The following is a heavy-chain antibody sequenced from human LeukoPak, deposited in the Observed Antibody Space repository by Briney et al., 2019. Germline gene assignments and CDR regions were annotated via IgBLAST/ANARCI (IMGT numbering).Heavy chain of an antibody. CDR2: INWNGGST. J-gene: IGHJ6*03. CDR1: GFTFDDYG. V-gene: IGHV3-20*04. Sequence: GGSLRLSCAASGFTFDDYGMSWVRQAPGKGLEWVSGINWNGGSTGYADSVKGRFTISRDNAKNSLYLQMNSLRAEDTALYYCASGDGSNLYYYYYMDVWGKGTTVTVSS. D-gene: IGHD5-24*01. CDR3: ASGDGSNLYYYYYMDV.